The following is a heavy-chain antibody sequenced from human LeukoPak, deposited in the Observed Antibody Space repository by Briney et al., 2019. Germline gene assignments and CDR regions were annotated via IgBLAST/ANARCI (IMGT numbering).Heavy chain of an antibody. Sequence: GASVKVSCKASGYTXTGYHMHRVRQAPGQGLEWMEWINPNSGGTNYAQRFQGRVTMTRDTSISTAYMELSRLTSDDTAVYYCARDRGSYFSDAFDIWGQGTMVTVSS. CDR2: INPNSGGT. CDR3: ARDRGSYFSDAFDI. J-gene: IGHJ3*02. D-gene: IGHD1-26*01. V-gene: IGHV1-2*02. CDR1: GYTXTGYH.